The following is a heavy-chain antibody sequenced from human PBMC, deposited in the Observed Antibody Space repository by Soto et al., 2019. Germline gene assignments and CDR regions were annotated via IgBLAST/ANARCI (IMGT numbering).Heavy chain of an antibody. D-gene: IGHD5-12*01. CDR1: GFSLITTGSG. J-gene: IGHJ6*02. V-gene: IGHV2-5*02. CDR2: IYWDDDK. Sequence: QITLKESGPPLVEPTQTLTLTCTFSGFSLITTGSGVAWIRQPPGKALEWLALIYWDDDKRYSPSLKSRLTLTTDTYTDQVGLTMTNMEPVATGTYFCVHLMAAVATCRMDAWGQGTAVTVSS. CDR3: VHLMAAVATCRMDA.